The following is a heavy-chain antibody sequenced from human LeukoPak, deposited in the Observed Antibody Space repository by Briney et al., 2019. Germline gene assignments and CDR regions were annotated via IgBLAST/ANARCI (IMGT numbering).Heavy chain of an antibody. Sequence: GGPLILSCVVSGIPFSDYYMNWIRQAPGKGLEWISYISSSSSYTDYADSVKGRFTISRDNAKSALYLQMNSLRLEDTAVYYCAAGTAADFWGQGTLVTVSS. CDR2: ISSSSSYT. V-gene: IGHV3-11*03. D-gene: IGHD6-13*01. CDR3: AAGTAADF. CDR1: GIPFSDYY. J-gene: IGHJ4*02.